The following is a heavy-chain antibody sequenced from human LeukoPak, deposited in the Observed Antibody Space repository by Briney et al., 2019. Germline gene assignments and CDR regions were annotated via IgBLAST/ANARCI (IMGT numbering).Heavy chain of an antibody. CDR2: ISAYNGNT. J-gene: IGHJ4*02. D-gene: IGHD3-22*01. CDR3: ARGRGESYYDSSGYYCYFDY. CDR1: GYTLTSYG. Sequence: ASVKLSFKTSGYTLTSYGIRWVRQSPGQGLEWMGWISAYNGNTKYAQKLQCRGTMTTDTSTSTPYLVRRSLRADDTAGYYCARGRGESYYDSSGYYCYFDYWGQGTLVTVPS. V-gene: IGHV1-18*01.